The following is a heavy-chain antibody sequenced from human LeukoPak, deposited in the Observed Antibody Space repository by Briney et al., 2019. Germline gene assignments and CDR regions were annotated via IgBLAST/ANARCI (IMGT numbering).Heavy chain of an antibody. CDR2: INPNNGGT. CDR3: ARTAGGSGRWGDNWFDP. D-gene: IGHD3-10*01. V-gene: IGHV1-2*02. Sequence: ASVKVSCKASGYTFTNSYMHWVRQAPGQGLEWVGWINPNNGGTNHAQKFQGRVTMTSDTSIRTAYMELSSLRFDDTAVYYCARTAGGSGRWGDNWFDPWGQGTLVTVSS. CDR1: GYTFTNSY. J-gene: IGHJ5*02.